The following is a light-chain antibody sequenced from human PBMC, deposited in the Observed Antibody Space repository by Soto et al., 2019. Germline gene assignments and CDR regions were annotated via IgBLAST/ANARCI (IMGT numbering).Light chain of an antibody. J-gene: IGLJ1*01. Sequence: QSALTQPASVSGSPRQAITISCTGTSSDVGGYNNVCWYQQHPGKAPKLIIYDVSNRPSGVFNRFSGSKSGNTASLTISGLVDEDEADYYCRSFTSSTTYVFGTGTEPAVL. V-gene: IGLV2-14*01. CDR1: SSDVGGYNN. CDR3: RSFTSSTTYV. CDR2: DVS.